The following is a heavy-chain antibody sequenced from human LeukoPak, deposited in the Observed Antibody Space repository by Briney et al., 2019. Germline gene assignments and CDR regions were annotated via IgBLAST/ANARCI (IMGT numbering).Heavy chain of an antibody. CDR1: GFTFSSYS. CDR2: ISRSSSYI. CDR3: ARDTAMGPGYGTDV. V-gene: IGHV3-21*01. J-gene: IGHJ6*02. Sequence: PGGSLRLSCAASGFTFSSYSMNWVRQAPGKGLEWVSSISRSSSYIHYADSVKGRSTISRDNAKNSLYLQMNSLRDEDTAVYYCARDTAMGPGYGTDVWGQGTTVTVSS. D-gene: IGHD5-18*01.